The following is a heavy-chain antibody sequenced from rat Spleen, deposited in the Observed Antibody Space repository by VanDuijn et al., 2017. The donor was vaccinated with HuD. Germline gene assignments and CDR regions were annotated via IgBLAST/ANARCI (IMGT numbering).Heavy chain of an antibody. J-gene: IGHJ2*01. D-gene: IGHD1-9*01. V-gene: IGHV5-58*01. Sequence: EVQLAETGGGSVQPGRSLKLSCVASGFTFSRYWMYWVRQAPGKGLEWVSSISSEGVNTYYPDSVKGRFTISRNNAENTVYLQMNSLRSEDTATYYCAKGGHTYYGYNPFDYWGQGVMVTVSS. CDR2: ISSEGVNT. CDR1: GFTFSRYW. CDR3: AKGGHTYYGYNPFDY.